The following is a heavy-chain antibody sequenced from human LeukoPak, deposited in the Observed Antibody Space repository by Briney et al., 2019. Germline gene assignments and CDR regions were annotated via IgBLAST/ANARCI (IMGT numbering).Heavy chain of an antibody. CDR3: ARVRAIAAAVDYFDY. CDR1: GFTFSSYW. J-gene: IGHJ4*02. D-gene: IGHD6-13*01. V-gene: IGHV3-7*01. Sequence: GGSLRLSCAASGFTFSSYWMSWVRQAPGKGLEWVANIKQDGSEKYYVDSVKGRFTISRDNAKNSLYLQVNSLRAEDTAVYYCARVRAIAAAVDYFDYWGQGTLVTVSS. CDR2: IKQDGSEK.